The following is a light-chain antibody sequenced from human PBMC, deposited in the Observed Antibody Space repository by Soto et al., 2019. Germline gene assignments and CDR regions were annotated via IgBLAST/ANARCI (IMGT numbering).Light chain of an antibody. V-gene: IGLV1-40*01. CDR3: QSYDSSLGGSGV. J-gene: IGLJ1*01. Sequence: QSVLTQPPSVSGAPGQRVTISCTGSSSNIGAGYDVHWYQQLPGTAPKLLIYGNTNRPSGVPDRFSGSKSGTSASLAITGLQAEDAADYYCQSYDSSLGGSGVFGTGPKVTVL. CDR1: SSNIGAGYD. CDR2: GNT.